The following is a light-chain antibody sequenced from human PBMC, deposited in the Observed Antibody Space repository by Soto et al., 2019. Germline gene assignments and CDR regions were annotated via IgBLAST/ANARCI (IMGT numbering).Light chain of an antibody. Sequence: DIVMTQSPDSLAVSLGERATIHCKSSQSLFYRSNNKDYLAWYQHKPGQSPKLVMYWASSRESGVPDRFSGGGSGPEFTLTINSPQADDVAGSYCQQYFHAQLTLGQGTGMEI. V-gene: IGKV4-1*01. CDR1: QSLFYRSNNKDY. CDR2: WAS. CDR3: QQYFHAQLT. J-gene: IGKJ5*01.